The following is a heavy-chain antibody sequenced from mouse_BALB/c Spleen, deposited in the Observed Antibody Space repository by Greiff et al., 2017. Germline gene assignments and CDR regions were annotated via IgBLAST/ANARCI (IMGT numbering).Heavy chain of an antibody. Sequence: EVHLVESGGGLVQPGGSLKLSCAASGFTFSSYGMSWVRQTPDKRLELVATINSNGGSTYYPDSVKGRFTISRDNAKNTLYLQMSSLKSEDTAMYYCARDRGRSAWFAYWGQGTLVTVSA. CDR2: INSNGGST. D-gene: IGHD3-1*01. V-gene: IGHV5-6-3*01. J-gene: IGHJ3*01. CDR3: ARDRGRSAWFAY. CDR1: GFTFSSYG.